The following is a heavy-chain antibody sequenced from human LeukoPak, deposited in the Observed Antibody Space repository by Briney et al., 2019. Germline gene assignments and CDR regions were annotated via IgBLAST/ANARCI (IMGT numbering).Heavy chain of an antibody. J-gene: IGHJ5*02. D-gene: IGHD2-21*01. Sequence: ASVKVSCKASGYPFTTYGFIWVRQAPGLGLEWMGWISAKNGNTKYGKKFQGRVTMTTDTTTETAYMELRSLRFDDTAIYYCARTVGDRADPWGQGSLVTVSS. V-gene: IGHV1-18*01. CDR1: GYPFTTYG. CDR2: ISAKNGNT. CDR3: ARTVGDRADP.